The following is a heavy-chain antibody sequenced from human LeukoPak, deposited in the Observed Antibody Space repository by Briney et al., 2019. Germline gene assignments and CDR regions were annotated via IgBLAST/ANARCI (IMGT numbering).Heavy chain of an antibody. Sequence: ASVKVSCKAPGYTFSGYFVHWVRQAPGQGLEWMGRINAGSGDTEFAQKFQGRVTMTRDTFVSTAYMEVSGLTSDDTAMYYCARDLSSTPNWELDYWGQEPWSPSPQ. D-gene: IGHD1-1*01. CDR3: ARDLSSTPNWELDY. CDR1: GYTFSGYF. J-gene: IGHJ4*01. V-gene: IGHV1-2*06. CDR2: INAGSGDT.